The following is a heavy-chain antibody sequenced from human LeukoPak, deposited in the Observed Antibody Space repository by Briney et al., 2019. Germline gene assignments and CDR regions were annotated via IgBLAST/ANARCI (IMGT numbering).Heavy chain of an antibody. CDR1: GGSVTSTNW. V-gene: IGHV4-4*02. J-gene: IGHJ4*02. CDR3: AREGGFFRPLDY. Sequence: SETLSLTCGVSGGSVTSTNWWTWVRQPPGKGLEWIGEVHLDGRTNYNPSLKSRLTMSVDLSENHISLKLTSVTAADTAVYYCAREGGFFRPLDYSGQGTLVTVS. CDR2: VHLDGRT. D-gene: IGHD3-3*01.